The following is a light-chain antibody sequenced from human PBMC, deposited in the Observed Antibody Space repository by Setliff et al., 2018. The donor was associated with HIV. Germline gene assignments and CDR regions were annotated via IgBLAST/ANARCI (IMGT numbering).Light chain of an antibody. CDR1: SSDVGAFDF. CDR2: DVT. Sequence: QSALTQPASVSGSPGQSITVSCTGTSSDVGAFDFVSWYRQHPGKAPELMIYDVTNRPSGVSNRFSGSKSGNTASLTISGLQAEDEADYYCSSYTSISTLVFGIGTKVTVL. V-gene: IGLV2-14*03. CDR3: SSYTSISTLV. J-gene: IGLJ1*01.